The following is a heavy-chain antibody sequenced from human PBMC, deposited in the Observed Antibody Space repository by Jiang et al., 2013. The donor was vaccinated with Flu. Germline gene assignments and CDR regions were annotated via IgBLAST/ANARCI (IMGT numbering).Heavy chain of an antibody. J-gene: IGHJ4*02. CDR1: GFSLSTSGVG. D-gene: IGHD6-19*01. CDR3: AHSMFEQWLVGRRYFDY. CDR2: IYWDDDK. V-gene: IGHV2-5*02. Sequence: KPTQTLTLTCTFSGFSLSTSGVGVGWIRQPPGKALEWLALIYWDDDKRYSPSLKSRLTITKDTSKNQVVLTMTNMDPVDTATYYCAHSMFEQWLVGRRYFDYWGQGTLVTVSS.